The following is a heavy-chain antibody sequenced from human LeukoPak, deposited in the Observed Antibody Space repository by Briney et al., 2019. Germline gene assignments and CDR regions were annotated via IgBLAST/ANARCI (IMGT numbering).Heavy chain of an antibody. CDR3: ARWDYYDSRTFDI. CDR1: GYTFINYG. CDR2: ISAYNGNT. Sequence: ASVKVSCKASGYTFINYGITWVRQAPGLGLEWMGWISAYNGNTNYAQKLQGRVTMTTDTSSSTAYMELRSLRSDDTAVYYCARWDYYDSRTFDIWGQGTMVTVSS. J-gene: IGHJ3*02. V-gene: IGHV1-18*01. D-gene: IGHD3-22*01.